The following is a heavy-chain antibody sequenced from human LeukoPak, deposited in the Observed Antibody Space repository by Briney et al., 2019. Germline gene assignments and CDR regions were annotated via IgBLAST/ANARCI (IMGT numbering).Heavy chain of an antibody. V-gene: IGHV1-8*01. Sequence: GASVKVSCKASGYTFTSYYMHWVRQATGQGLEWMGWMNPNSGNTGYAQKFQGRVTITRNTSISTAYMELSSLRSEDTAVYYCARVYGDYSGYYYMDVWGKGTTVTVSS. CDR1: GYTFTSYY. CDR2: MNPNSGNT. J-gene: IGHJ6*03. D-gene: IGHD4-17*01. CDR3: ARVYGDYSGYYYMDV.